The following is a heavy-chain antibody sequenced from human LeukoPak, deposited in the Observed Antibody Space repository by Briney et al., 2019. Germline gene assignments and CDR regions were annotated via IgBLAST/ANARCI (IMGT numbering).Heavy chain of an antibody. V-gene: IGHV4-59*08. CDR1: GGSINNFY. D-gene: IGHD2-2*01. CDR2: VHSSGRT. J-gene: IGHJ6*02. Sequence: PSETLSLTCTVSGGSINNFYWSWIRQSPGKGLEWIGYVHSSGRTDYNPSLRSRVSMSADTSKSQLSLRLTSVTAADTAVYYCARVSADYYYGMDVWGQGTTVTVSS. CDR3: ARVSADYYYGMDV.